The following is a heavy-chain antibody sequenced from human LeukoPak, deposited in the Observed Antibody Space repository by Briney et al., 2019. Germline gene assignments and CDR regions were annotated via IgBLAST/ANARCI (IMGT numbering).Heavy chain of an antibody. Sequence: PGGSLRLSCAASGFTFSSYAMSWVRQAPGKGLEWVSAISGSGGSTYYADSVKGRFTISRDNSKNTLYLQMNSLRAEDTAVYYCAKEDGITGTTSYYYYYYGMDVWGQGTTVTVSS. J-gene: IGHJ6*02. CDR1: GFTFSSYA. CDR2: ISGSGGST. V-gene: IGHV3-23*01. D-gene: IGHD1-20*01. CDR3: AKEDGITGTTSYYYYYYGMDV.